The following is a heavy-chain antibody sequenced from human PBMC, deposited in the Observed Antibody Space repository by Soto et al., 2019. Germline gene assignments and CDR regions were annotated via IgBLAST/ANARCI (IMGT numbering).Heavy chain of an antibody. CDR1: GYSITTDYY. V-gene: IGHV4-38-2*02. CDR3: ARGVNYYDSSGFYPRDY. CDR2: VYHSGRT. J-gene: IGHJ4*02. Sequence: PSETLSLTCSVSGYSITTDYYWGWVRRPRGRGLGWIGSVYHSGRTPYNPSLESRVTISVDTSKNQFSLRLSSVTAADTAVYYCARGVNYYDSSGFYPRDYWGQGILVTVSS. D-gene: IGHD3-22*01.